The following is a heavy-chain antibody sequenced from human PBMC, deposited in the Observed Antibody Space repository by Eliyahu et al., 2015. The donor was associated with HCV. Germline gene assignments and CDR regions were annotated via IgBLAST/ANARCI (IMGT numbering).Heavy chain of an antibody. J-gene: IGHJ4*02. CDR3: AHSGDYDFWSGYSHFDY. D-gene: IGHD3-3*01. CDR2: IYWNDDK. Sequence: QITLKESGPTLVKPTQTLTLTCTFSGFSLSTSGVGVGWIRQPPGKALEWLALIYWNDDKRYSPSLKSRLTITKDTSKNQVVLTMTNMDPVDTATYYCAHSGDYDFWSGYSHFDYWGQGTLVTVSS. V-gene: IGHV2-5*01. CDR1: GFSLSTSGVG.